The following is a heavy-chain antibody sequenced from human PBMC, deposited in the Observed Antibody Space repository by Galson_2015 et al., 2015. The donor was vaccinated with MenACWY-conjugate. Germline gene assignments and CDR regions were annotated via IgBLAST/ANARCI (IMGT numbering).Heavy chain of an antibody. D-gene: IGHD6-6*01. J-gene: IGHJ4*02. V-gene: IGHV1-18*01. CDR3: ARWGHSSYLLEY. Sequence: SVKVSCKASGYTFTSYGVSWVRQAPGQGLEWMGWISAYNGVTNYAQKLQGRVSMTTDTSTTSAYVELRSLTSDDTAVYYCARWGHSSYLLEYWGQGTLVTVSS. CDR1: GYTFTSYG. CDR2: ISAYNGVT.